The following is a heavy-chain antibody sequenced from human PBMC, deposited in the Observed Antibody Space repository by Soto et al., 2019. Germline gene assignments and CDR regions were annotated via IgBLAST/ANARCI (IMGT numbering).Heavy chain of an antibody. CDR1: GYTFTSYA. CDR2: INAGNGNT. D-gene: IGHD5-18*01. V-gene: IGHV1-3*01. Sequence: QVQLVQSGAEVKKPGASVKVSCKASGYTFTSYAMHWVRQAPGQRLEWMGWINAGNGNTKYSQKFQGRVTITRDTSASTAYVELSSLRSEDTAVYYCASAHFMVTQIDYWGQGTLVTVSS. CDR3: ASAHFMVTQIDY. J-gene: IGHJ4*02.